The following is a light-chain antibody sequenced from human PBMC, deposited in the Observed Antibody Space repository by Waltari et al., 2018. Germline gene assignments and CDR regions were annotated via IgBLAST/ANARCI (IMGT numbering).Light chain of an antibody. CDR2: AAS. CDR3: EQSYNIAT. Sequence: DIQMTQSPSSLSASVGDRVTIACRTSQSIRNYLNWDQQKPGKAPKLLIYAASTLQSGVPSRFSGSGSGTDFTLTISSLEAEEGGTYYCEQSYNIATFGGGTKVEIK. CDR1: QSIRNY. V-gene: IGKV1-39*01. J-gene: IGKJ4*01.